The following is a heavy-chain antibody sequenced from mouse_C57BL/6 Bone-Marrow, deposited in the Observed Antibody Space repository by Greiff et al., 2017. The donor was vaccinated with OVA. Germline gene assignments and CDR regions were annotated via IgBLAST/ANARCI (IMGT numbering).Heavy chain of an antibody. CDR3: TRRPLLSLWFAY. J-gene: IGHJ3*01. Sequence: QVQLQQSGAELARPGASVKLSCKASGYTFTSYGISWVKQRTGQGLEWIGEIYPRSGNTYYNEKFKGKATLTADKSSSTAYMELRSLTSEDSAVYYCTRRPLLSLWFAYWGQGTLVTVSA. CDR2: IYPRSGNT. CDR1: GYTFTSYG. D-gene: IGHD2-10*01. V-gene: IGHV1-81*01.